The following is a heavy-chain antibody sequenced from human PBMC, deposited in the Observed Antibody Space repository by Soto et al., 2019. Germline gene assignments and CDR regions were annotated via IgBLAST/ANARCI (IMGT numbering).Heavy chain of an antibody. CDR1: GGSISSGNYY. J-gene: IGHJ4*02. D-gene: IGHD3-10*01. V-gene: IGHV4-30-4*01. CDR3: ARDDGSGSSH. Sequence: QVQLQESGPGLVKPSQTLTLTCNVSGGSISSGNYYWSWIRQPPGKGREWIAYISYTGSTYYSPSLKSRVTISVDASKNQFSLRLSSVTAADTAVYYCARDDGSGSSHWGQGTLLTVSS. CDR2: ISYTGST.